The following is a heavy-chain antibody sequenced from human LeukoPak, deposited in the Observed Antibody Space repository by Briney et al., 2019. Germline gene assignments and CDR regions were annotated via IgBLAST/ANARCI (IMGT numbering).Heavy chain of an antibody. J-gene: IGHJ4*02. Sequence: SETLSLTCSVSGGSISSDHWNWIRQPPGKGLEWIGSIFYSGSTYYNPSLERRVTISVDTSKNQFSLKQSSVTAADTAVFYCARHLITAAAGTLGNYFDYWGQGTLVTVSS. CDR2: IFYSGST. CDR1: GGSISSDH. D-gene: IGHD1-1*01. V-gene: IGHV4-39*01. CDR3: ARHLITAAAGTLGNYFDY.